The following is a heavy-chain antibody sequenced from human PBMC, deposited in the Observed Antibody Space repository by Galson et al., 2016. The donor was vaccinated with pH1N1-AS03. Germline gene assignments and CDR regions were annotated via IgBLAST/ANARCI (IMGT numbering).Heavy chain of an antibody. D-gene: IGHD5-24*01. J-gene: IGHJ4*02. Sequence: SLRLSCAASGFTFRDYGFHWVRQAPGKRLEWVAVIWYDGSNKNYVDSVKGRFIVSRDNSNDTLYLQMNSLRAEDTAVYYCARDRPNYNVYLDHWGQGILVTVSS. CDR1: GFTFRDYG. CDR2: IWYDGSNK. V-gene: IGHV3-33*01. CDR3: ARDRPNYNVYLDH.